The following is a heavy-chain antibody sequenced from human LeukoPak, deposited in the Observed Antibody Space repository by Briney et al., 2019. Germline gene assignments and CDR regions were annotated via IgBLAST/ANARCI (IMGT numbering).Heavy chain of an antibody. D-gene: IGHD2-21*01. CDR1: GFTFSSYA. CDR3: AKDRILWSDSFDY. V-gene: IGHV3-23*01. J-gene: IGHJ4*02. Sequence: PGRSLRLSCAASGFTFSSYAMSWVRQAPGKGLEWVSAISGSGGSTYYADSVKGRFTISRDNSKNTLYLQMNSLRAEDTAVYYCAKDRILWSDSFDYWGQGTLVTVSS. CDR2: ISGSGGST.